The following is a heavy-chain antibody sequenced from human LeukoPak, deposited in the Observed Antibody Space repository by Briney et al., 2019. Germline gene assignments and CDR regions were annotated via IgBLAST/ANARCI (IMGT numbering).Heavy chain of an antibody. CDR3: AKSQDYYDSSGYYSFDY. V-gene: IGHV3-48*01. Sequence: GGPLRLSCAASGFPFRSYGMTGVPQAPGKGVEGVSYNSSRRSTIYYADSVKGRFTISRDNSKNTLYLQMNSLRAEDTAVYYCAKSQDYYDSSGYYSFDYWGQGTLVTVSS. D-gene: IGHD3-22*01. CDR2: NSSRRSTI. CDR1: GFPFRSYG. J-gene: IGHJ4*02.